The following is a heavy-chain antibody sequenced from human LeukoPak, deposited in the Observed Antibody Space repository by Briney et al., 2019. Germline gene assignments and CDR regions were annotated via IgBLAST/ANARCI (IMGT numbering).Heavy chain of an antibody. J-gene: IGHJ5*02. D-gene: IGHD3-22*01. V-gene: IGHV4-59*01. CDR2: IYYSGST. CDR3: ARTRGDGVIHL. Sequence: PSETLSLTCTVSGGSISSYYWSWIRQPPGKGLEWIGYIYYSGSTNYNPSLKSRVTISVDTSKNQFSLKLSSVTAADTAVYYCARTRGDGVIHLWGQGTLVTVSS. CDR1: GGSISSYY.